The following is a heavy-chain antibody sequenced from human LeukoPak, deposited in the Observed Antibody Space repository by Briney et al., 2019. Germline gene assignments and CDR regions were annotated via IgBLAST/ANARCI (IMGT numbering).Heavy chain of an antibody. J-gene: IGHJ4*02. CDR1: GYTFTSYG. CDR3: ARDDQWEQIFDY. V-gene: IGHV1-18*01. CDR2: ISAYNGNT. Sequence: ASVKVSCKASGYTFTSYGISWVRQAPGQGLEWMGWISAYNGNTNYAQKLQGRVTMTTDTSTSTAYMELRRLRSHDTAVYYCARDDQWEQIFDYWGQGTLVTVSS. D-gene: IGHD1-26*01.